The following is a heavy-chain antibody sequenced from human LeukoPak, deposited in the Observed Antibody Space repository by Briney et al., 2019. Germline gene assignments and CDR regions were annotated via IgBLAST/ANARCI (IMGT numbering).Heavy chain of an antibody. CDR1: GFTFSDYY. J-gene: IGHJ4*02. D-gene: IGHD4-17*01. CDR2: ISSSSYTI. Sequence: GGSLRLSCAASGFTFSDYYMSWIRQAPGKGLEWVSYISSSSYTIYYADSVKGRFTISRDNAKNSVYLQMNSLRAEDTAVYYCAKDRATVTTSDYWGQGTLVTVSS. CDR3: AKDRATVTTSDY. V-gene: IGHV3-11*01.